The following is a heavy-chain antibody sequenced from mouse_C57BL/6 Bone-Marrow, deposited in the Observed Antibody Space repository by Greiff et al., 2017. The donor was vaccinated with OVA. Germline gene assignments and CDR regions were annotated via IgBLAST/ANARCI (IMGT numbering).Heavy chain of an antibody. CDR2: IYPGSGST. D-gene: IGHD1-1*01. J-gene: IGHJ1*03. CDR1: GYTFTSYW. Sequence: VQLQQPGAELVKPGASVKMSCKASGYTFTSYWITWVKQRPGQGLEWIGDIYPGSGSTNYNEKFKSKATLTVDTSSSTAYMQRSSLTSEDYAVYYCARRYYGSSWYFDVWGTGTTVTVAA. CDR3: ARRYYGSSWYFDV. V-gene: IGHV1-55*01.